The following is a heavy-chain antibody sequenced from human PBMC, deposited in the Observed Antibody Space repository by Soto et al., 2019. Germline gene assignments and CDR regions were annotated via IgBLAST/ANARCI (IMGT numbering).Heavy chain of an antibody. V-gene: IGHV3-30*18. J-gene: IGHJ2*01. D-gene: IGHD4-17*01. CDR2: ISYDGSNK. CDR1: GLTFSSYG. Sequence: QVQLVESGGGVVQPGRSLRLSCAASGLTFSSYGMHWVRQAPGKGLEWVAVISYDGSNKYYADSVKGRFTISRDNSKNTLYLQMNSLRAEDTAVYYCAKDVVTTVVTQTGRDLWGRGTLVTVSS. CDR3: AKDVVTTVVTQTGRDL.